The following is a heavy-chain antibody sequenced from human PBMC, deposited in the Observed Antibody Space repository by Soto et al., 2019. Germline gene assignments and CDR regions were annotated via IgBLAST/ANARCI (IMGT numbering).Heavy chain of an antibody. J-gene: IGHJ4*02. D-gene: IGHD2-15*01. CDR1: GYTFTSYA. Sequence: ASVKVSCKASGYTFTSYAMHWVRQAPGQRLEWMGWINAGNGNTKYSQKFQGRVTITRDTSASTAYMELSSLRSEDTAVYYCARGKGYCSGGSCYPPLSYFDYWGQGTLVTVSS. CDR3: ARGKGYCSGGSCYPPLSYFDY. V-gene: IGHV1-3*01. CDR2: INAGNGNT.